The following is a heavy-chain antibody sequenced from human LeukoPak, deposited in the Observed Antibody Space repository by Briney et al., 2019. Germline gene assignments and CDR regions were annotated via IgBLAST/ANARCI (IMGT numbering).Heavy chain of an antibody. CDR2: IIPILGIA. CDR1: GGTFSSYT. Sequence: SVKVSCKASGGTFSSYTISWVRQAPGQGLEWMGRIIPILGIANYAQKFQGGVTTTADKSTSTAYMELSSLRSEDTAVYYCARSAGYDSSGHDYYYYGMDVWGQGTTVTVSS. CDR3: ARSAGYDSSGHDYYYYGMDV. D-gene: IGHD3-22*01. V-gene: IGHV1-69*02. J-gene: IGHJ6*02.